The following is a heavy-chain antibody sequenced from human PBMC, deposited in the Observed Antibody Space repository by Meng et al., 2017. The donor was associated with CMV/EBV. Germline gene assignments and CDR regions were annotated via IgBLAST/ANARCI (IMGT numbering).Heavy chain of an antibody. CDR1: GDSVSSNSTA. Sequence: SQTLSLTCAISGDSVSSNSTAWNWIRQSPSRGLEWLGRTYYRSKWYNDYAVSVKSRITINPDTSKNQFSLKLSSVTAADTAVYYCARAADTAMAFYVWGQGTTVTVSS. J-gene: IGHJ6*02. CDR2: TYYRSKWYN. CDR3: ARAADTAMAFYV. V-gene: IGHV6-1*01. D-gene: IGHD5-18*01.